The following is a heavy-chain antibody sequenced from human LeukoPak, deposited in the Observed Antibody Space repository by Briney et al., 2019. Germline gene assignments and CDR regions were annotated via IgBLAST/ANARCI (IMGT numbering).Heavy chain of an antibody. CDR2: ISYDGSNK. Sequence: GGSLRLSCAASGFTFSSYGMHWVRQAPGKGLEWVAVISYDGSNKYYADSVKGRFTISRDNSKNTLYLQMNSLRAEDTAVYYCAKASIAAAGTYYYYYGMDVWGQGTTVTVSS. CDR3: AKASIAAAGTYYYYYGMDV. V-gene: IGHV3-30*18. D-gene: IGHD6-13*01. CDR1: GFTFSSYG. J-gene: IGHJ6*02.